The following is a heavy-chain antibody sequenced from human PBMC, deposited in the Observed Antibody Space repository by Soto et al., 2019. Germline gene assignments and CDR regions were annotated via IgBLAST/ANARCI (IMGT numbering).Heavy chain of an antibody. V-gene: IGHV4-59*01. CDR3: ARTLYNYGPRLDY. CDR2: IYYSGST. D-gene: IGHD5-18*01. CDR1: VGSISSYY. Sequence: SETLSLTCTVSVGSISSYYWSWIRQPPGKGLEWIGYIYYSGSTNYNPYLKSRVTISVDTSKNQFSLKLSSVTAADTAVYYCARTLYNYGPRLDYWGQGTLVTVSS. J-gene: IGHJ4*02.